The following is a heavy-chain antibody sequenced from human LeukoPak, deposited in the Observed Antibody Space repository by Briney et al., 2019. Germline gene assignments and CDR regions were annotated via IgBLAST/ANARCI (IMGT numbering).Heavy chain of an antibody. CDR1: GDSISSYY. D-gene: IGHD6-13*01. V-gene: IGHV4-59*01. CDR3: ATGYSSTWYYFDY. J-gene: IGHJ4*02. CDR2: IYHSGST. Sequence: SEILSLTCTVSGDSISSYYWSWIRKPPGKGLGWSGYIYHSGSTNYNPSLKRRVTISADTSKDQFSLKLASVTAADTAVYYCATGYSSTWYYFDYWGQGTLVTVSS.